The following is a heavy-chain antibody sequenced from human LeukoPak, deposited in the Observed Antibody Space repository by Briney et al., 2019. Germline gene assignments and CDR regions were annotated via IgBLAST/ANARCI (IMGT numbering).Heavy chain of an antibody. CDR3: AKANDYYDSSGYDY. CDR2: ISGSGGST. D-gene: IGHD3-22*01. Sequence: GGSLRLSCAASGFTFSSYAMSWVPQAPGKGLEWASAISGSGGSTYYADSVKGRFTISRDNSKNTLYLQMNSLRAEDTAVYYCAKANDYYDSSGYDYWGQGTLVTVSS. J-gene: IGHJ4*02. V-gene: IGHV3-23*01. CDR1: GFTFSSYA.